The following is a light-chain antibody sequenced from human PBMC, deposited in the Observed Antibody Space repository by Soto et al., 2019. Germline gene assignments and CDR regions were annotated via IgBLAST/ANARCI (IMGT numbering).Light chain of an antibody. CDR1: QNVGNY. Sequence: DFQMAQSPSSLSASVGDRVPITCRTSQNVGNYLNWYQQKPGQVPQLLIYAASTLKSGVPSRFSGSGSGTDFTLTISSLQPEDFATYYCQHGYSTLYTFGQGTKLEIK. J-gene: IGKJ2*01. V-gene: IGKV1-39*01. CDR2: AAS. CDR3: QHGYSTLYT.